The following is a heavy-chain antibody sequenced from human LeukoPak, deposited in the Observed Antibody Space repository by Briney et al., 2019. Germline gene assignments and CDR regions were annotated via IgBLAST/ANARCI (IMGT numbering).Heavy chain of an antibody. CDR3: AKDEQWLVQTFDY. J-gene: IGHJ4*02. CDR2: ISGSGGST. Sequence: PGGSLRLSCAASGFTFSSYAMSWVRQAPGKGLEWVSAISGSGGSTYYADSVKGRFTISRDNSKNTLYLEMNSLRAEDTAVYYCAKDEQWLVQTFDYWGQGTLVTVSS. CDR1: GFTFSSYA. D-gene: IGHD6-19*01. V-gene: IGHV3-23*01.